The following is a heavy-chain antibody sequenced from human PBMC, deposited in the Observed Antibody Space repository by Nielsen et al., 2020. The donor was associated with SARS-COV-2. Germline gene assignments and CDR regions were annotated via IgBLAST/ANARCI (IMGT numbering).Heavy chain of an antibody. CDR2: FYPGDSRS. J-gene: IGHJ4*02. Sequence: GESLKISCKGSGFSFSNYWVGWVRQMPGKGLEWVGNFYPGDSRSTYSPSFHGQVTISVDKSINTAYLQWSTLKASDSAMYYCATWGGSDWFVYWGQGTLVTVSS. CDR3: ATWGGSDWFVY. D-gene: IGHD2-15*01. CDR1: GFSFSNYW. V-gene: IGHV5-51*01.